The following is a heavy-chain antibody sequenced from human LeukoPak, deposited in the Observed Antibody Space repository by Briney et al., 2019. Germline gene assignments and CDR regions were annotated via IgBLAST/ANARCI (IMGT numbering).Heavy chain of an antibody. CDR3: ARDRRYSFDY. CDR1: GFTFSDYT. Sequence: PGGSLILSCAASGFTFSDYTMNWVRQAPGKGLEWLSYISTGGRAVYYADSVKGRFTISRDNAKNSLYLQMNSLRDEDTAVYYCARDRRYSFDYWGQGTLVTVSS. J-gene: IGHJ4*02. D-gene: IGHD5-18*01. CDR2: ISTGGRAV. V-gene: IGHV3-48*02.